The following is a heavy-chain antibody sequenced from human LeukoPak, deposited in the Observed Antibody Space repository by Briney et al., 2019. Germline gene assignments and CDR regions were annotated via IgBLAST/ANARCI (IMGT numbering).Heavy chain of an antibody. J-gene: IGHJ4*02. CDR2: IKQDGSEK. Sequence: GGSLRLSCAASGFTFSDYYMSWIRQAPGKGPEWVASIKQDGSEKYYVDSVKGRFTISRDNAKNSLCLQMNSLRAEDTAVYYCARGHSYVRYWGQGTLVTVSS. CDR3: ARGHSYVRY. CDR1: GFTFSDYY. D-gene: IGHD3-10*02. V-gene: IGHV3-7*01.